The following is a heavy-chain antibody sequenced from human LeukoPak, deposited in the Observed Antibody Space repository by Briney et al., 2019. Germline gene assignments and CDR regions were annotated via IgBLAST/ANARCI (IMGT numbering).Heavy chain of an antibody. CDR1: GYTFSNHG. D-gene: IGHD5/OR15-5a*01. V-gene: IGHV1-18*01. J-gene: IGHJ4*02. CDR3: ARDAGVYALDY. Sequence: ASVKVSCKASGYTFSNHGICWVRQAPGQGLEWMGWISAYNGNTNYAQKFQGRVTMTADTSTSTAYMELRTLRSDDTAVCYCARDAGVYALDYWGQGTLVTVSS. CDR2: ISAYNGNT.